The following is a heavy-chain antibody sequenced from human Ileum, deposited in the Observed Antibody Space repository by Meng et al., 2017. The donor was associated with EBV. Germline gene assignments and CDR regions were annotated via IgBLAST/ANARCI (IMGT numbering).Heavy chain of an antibody. V-gene: IGHV3-21*01. CDR1: GFTFSSYS. D-gene: IGHD4-17*01. Sequence: EVQLVESGGXXXXXGXSLXLSCAASGFTFSSYSMNWVRQAPGKGLEWVSSISSSSSYIYYADSVKGRFTISRDNAKNSLYLQMNSLRAEDTAVYYCARAPPYGPCFDYWGQGTLVTVSS. CDR3: ARAPPYGPCFDY. J-gene: IGHJ4*02. CDR2: ISSSSSYI.